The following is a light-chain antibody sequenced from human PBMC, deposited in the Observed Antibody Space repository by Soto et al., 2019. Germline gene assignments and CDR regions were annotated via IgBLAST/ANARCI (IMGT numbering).Light chain of an antibody. J-gene: IGKJ5*01. Sequence: ENVLKQSPATLSVSPGERATLSCRASQSVSGHLAWYQQKPGQAPRLLIYRASTRTTGIPARFSGSGSGTEFTLTINSLQSEEFAVYYCQQYNNWPITVGQCTRLEIK. CDR1: QSVSGH. CDR2: RAS. CDR3: QQYNNWPIT. V-gene: IGKV3-15*01.